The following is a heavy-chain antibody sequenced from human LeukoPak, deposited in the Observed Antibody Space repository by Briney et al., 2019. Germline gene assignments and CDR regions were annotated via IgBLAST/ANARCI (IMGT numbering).Heavy chain of an antibody. CDR3: ARDEQLVFDY. CDR1: GFTFDDYG. D-gene: IGHD6-13*01. J-gene: IGHJ4*02. Sequence: GGSLRLYCAASGFTFDDYGMRWVRQAPGKGLEWLSYINWNGDTTTYADSVKGRFTISRDNTKNSLYLQMNSLRAEDTAFYFCARDEQLVFDYWGQGTLVTVSS. V-gene: IGHV3-20*04. CDR2: INWNGDTT.